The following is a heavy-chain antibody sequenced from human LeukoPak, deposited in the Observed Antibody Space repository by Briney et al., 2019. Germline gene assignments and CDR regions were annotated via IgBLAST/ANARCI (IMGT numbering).Heavy chain of an antibody. CDR2: INHSGST. CDR1: GGSFSGYY. J-gene: IGHJ4*02. Sequence: PSETLSLTCAVYGGSFSGYYWSWIRQPPGKGLEWIGEINHSGSTNYNPSLKSRVTISVDTSKNQFSLKLSSVTAADTAVYYCARHIVVADYCFDYWGQGTLVTVSS. D-gene: IGHD6-19*01. CDR3: ARHIVVADYCFDY. V-gene: IGHV4-34*01.